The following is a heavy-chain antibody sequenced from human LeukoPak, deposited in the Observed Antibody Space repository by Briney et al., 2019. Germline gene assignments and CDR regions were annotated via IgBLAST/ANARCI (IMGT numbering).Heavy chain of an antibody. D-gene: IGHD3-3*01. CDR3: AKVGFSEMEWLLYSDH. CDR2: IYSGGST. J-gene: IGHJ4*02. CDR1: GFTVSSNY. V-gene: IGHV3-53*01. Sequence: GGSLRLSCAASGFTVSSNYMSWVRQAPGKGLEWVSVIYSGGSTYYADSVKGRFTISRDNSRNTLYLQMNSLRAEDTAVYYCAKVGFSEMEWLLYSDHWGQGTLVTVSS.